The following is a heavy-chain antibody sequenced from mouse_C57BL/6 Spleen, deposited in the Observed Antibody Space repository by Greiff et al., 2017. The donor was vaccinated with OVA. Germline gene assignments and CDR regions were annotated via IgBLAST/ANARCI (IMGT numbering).Heavy chain of an antibody. CDR2: FYPGGGSI. CDR3: ARHAIYYDYGGAMDY. Sequence: VQLVESGAELVKPGASVKLSCKASGYTFTEYTIHWVKQRSGQGLAWIGWFYPGGGSIKYTEKFKDKATLTAEKSSSTVYMELSRLTSEDSAVYFCARHAIYYDYGGAMDYWGQGTSVTVSS. D-gene: IGHD2-4*01. V-gene: IGHV1-62-2*01. J-gene: IGHJ4*01. CDR1: GYTFTEYT.